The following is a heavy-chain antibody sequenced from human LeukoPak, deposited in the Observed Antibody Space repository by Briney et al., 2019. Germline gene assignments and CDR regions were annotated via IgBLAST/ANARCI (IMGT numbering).Heavy chain of an antibody. CDR3: TTDLWIQLWSYFDY. Sequence: VGSLRLSCAASGFTFSNAWMSWVRQAPGKGLEWVGRIKSKTDGGTTDYAAPVKGRFTISRDDSKKTLYLQMNSLKTEDTAVYYCTTDLWIQLWSYFDYWGQGTLVTVSS. CDR1: GFTFSNAW. D-gene: IGHD5-18*01. CDR2: IKSKTDGGTT. J-gene: IGHJ4*02. V-gene: IGHV3-15*01.